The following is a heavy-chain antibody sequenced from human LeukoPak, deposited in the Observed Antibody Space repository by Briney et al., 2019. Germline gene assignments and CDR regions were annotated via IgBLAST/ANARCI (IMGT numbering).Heavy chain of an antibody. J-gene: IGHJ6*04. CDR2: LYHSGST. V-gene: IGHV4-38-2*01. CDR3: ARVIDIPYYYGMDV. Sequence: PSETLSLTCAVSGYSISSGYYWGWIRQPPGKGLEWIGSLYHSGSTYYNPSLKRRVNISVDTSKNQFSLKLSSVTAADTAVYYCARVIDIPYYYGMDVWGKGTTVTVSS. CDR1: GYSISSGYY. D-gene: IGHD3-16*02.